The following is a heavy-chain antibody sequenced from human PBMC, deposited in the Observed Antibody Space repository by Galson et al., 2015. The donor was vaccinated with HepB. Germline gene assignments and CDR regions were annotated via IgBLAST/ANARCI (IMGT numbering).Heavy chain of an antibody. J-gene: IGHJ4*02. Sequence: SLRLSCAASGFTFTSYAMHWVRQAPGKGLEWVAVISYDGSNKYYADSVKGRFTISRDNSKNTLYLQMNSLRAEDTAVYYCARGVDSSGWYVGDYWGQGTLFPVSS. V-gene: IGHV3-30-3*01. CDR2: ISYDGSNK. CDR1: GFTFTSYA. D-gene: IGHD6-19*01. CDR3: ARGVDSSGWYVGDY.